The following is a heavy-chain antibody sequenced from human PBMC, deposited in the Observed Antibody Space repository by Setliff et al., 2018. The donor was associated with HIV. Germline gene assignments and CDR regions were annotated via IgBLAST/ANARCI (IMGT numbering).Heavy chain of an antibody. Sequence: SETLSLTCPISAGSINNNGHYWGCSRQPPGKGLQFIGTVSYSGNNDSTPSLKSRATMSVDKSKNQFSLKLSSVTAADTAVYYCASPRGGSGSPRCAFDIWGQGTMVTVS. V-gene: IGHV4-39*07. CDR3: ASPRGGSGSPRCAFDI. CDR1: AGSINNNGHY. D-gene: IGHD3-22*01. J-gene: IGHJ3*02. CDR2: VSYSGNN.